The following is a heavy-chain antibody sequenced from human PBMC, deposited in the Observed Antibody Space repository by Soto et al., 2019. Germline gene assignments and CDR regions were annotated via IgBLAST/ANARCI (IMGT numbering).Heavy chain of an antibody. CDR3: AKDRQPGDYDYIWGSYLTNDY. V-gene: IGHV3-23*01. J-gene: IGHJ4*02. Sequence: GGSLRLSCAASGFTFSSYAMSWVRQAPGKGLEWVSAISGSGGSTYYADSVKGRFTISRDNSKNTLYLQMNSLRAEDTAVYYCAKDRQPGDYDYIWGSYLTNDYWGQGTLVTVSS. D-gene: IGHD3-16*02. CDR2: ISGSGGST. CDR1: GFTFSSYA.